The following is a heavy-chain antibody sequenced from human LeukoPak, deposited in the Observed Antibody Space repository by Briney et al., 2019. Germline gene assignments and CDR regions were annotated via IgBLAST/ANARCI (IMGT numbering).Heavy chain of an antibody. Sequence: SETLSLTCTVSGGSISSGDYYWSWIRQPPGKGLEWIGYIYYSGSSYYIPSLKSRVTMSVDTSKNQFSLRLSSVTAADTAVYYCARTPSNYYDSSGYYDDYWGQGTLVTVSS. J-gene: IGHJ4*02. V-gene: IGHV4-30-4*01. CDR2: IYYSGSS. CDR1: GGSISSGDYY. D-gene: IGHD3-22*01. CDR3: ARTPSNYYDSSGYYDDY.